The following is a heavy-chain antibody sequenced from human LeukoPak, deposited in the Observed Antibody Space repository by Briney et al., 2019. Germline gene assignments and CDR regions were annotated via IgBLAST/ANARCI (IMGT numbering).Heavy chain of an antibody. V-gene: IGHV4-38-2*02. CDR2: IYHSGTT. D-gene: IGHD6-6*01. CDR3: AKDLGSSRPRGDC. CDR1: GCSISSGYY. Sequence: SETLSLTCTVSGCSISSGYYWGWIGQPPGKGLEWIGSIYHSGTTNYNSSLKSRVTISVDKSKNQFSLRLTSVTAADTAVYYCAKDLGSSRPRGDCWGQGILVTVSS. J-gene: IGHJ4*02.